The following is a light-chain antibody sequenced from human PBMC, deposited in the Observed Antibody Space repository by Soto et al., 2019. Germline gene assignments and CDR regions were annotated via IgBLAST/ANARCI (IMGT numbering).Light chain of an antibody. V-gene: IGLV2-14*01. CDR3: SSYTCSSTLLYV. J-gene: IGLJ1*01. CDR1: SSDVGGYNY. Sequence: QSALTQPASVSGSPGQSITISCTGTSSDVGGYNYVSWYQQHPGKAPKLMIYDVSNRPSGLSNRFSGSKSGNTASLTISGLQAVDEADYYCSSYTCSSTLLYVFGTGTKLTVL. CDR2: DVS.